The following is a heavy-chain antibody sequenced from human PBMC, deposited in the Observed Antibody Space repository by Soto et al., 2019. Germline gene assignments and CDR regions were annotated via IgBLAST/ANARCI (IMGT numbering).Heavy chain of an antibody. CDR3: ARGRSNGAFDS. D-gene: IGHD1-26*01. V-gene: IGHV4-4*09. Sequence: QVQLQESGPGLVKPSETLSLICTVSGDSINNFYWSWIRQSPEKGLEWIAYIYANGNTNHNPSLNSRVGISIDTSKSQFSLNLTSVTAADTAVYFCARGRSNGAFDSWGQGALVTVSS. CDR1: GDSINNFY. J-gene: IGHJ4*02. CDR2: IYANGNT.